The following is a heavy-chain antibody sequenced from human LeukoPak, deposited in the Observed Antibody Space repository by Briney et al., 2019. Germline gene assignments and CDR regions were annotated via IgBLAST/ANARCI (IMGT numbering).Heavy chain of an antibody. V-gene: IGHV3-30*04. D-gene: IGHD2-2*01. CDR1: RFTFSIYT. CDR2: ISNDGSYI. J-gene: IGHJ4*02. CDR3: ARERASCYFDY. Sequence: GGSLRLSCADSRFTFSIYTMLWLRQAPGSGLEGVAVISNDGSYINYIDSVRGRFTISRDNSRSTLYLQMDSLRAEDTAVYFCARERASCYFDYWGQGTLVTVSS.